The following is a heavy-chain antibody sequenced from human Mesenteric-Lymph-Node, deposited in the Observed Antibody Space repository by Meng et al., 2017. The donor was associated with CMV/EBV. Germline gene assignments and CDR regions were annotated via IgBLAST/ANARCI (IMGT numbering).Heavy chain of an antibody. CDR2: ISWNSGSI. V-gene: IGHV3-9*01. J-gene: IGHJ5*02. D-gene: IGHD3-10*01. CDR1: GFTFDDYA. CDR3: AKDRGSGSGSMGWFDP. Sequence: GGSLRLSCAASGFTFDDYAMHWVRQAPGKGLEWVSGISWNSGSIGYADSVKGRFTISRDNAKHSLYLQMNSLRAEDTALYYCAKDRGSGSGSMGWFDPWGQGTLVTVSS.